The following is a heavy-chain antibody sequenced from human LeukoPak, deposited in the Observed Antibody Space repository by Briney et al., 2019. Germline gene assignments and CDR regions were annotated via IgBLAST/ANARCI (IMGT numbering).Heavy chain of an antibody. Sequence: SETLSLTCTVSGGSISSYYWSWIRQPPGKGLEWIGYIYYSGSTNYNPSLKSRVTISVDTSKNQFSLKLSSVTAADTAVYYCARSPAGGDYVFDYWGQGTLVTVSS. CDR1: GGSISSYY. J-gene: IGHJ4*02. V-gene: IGHV4-59*12. CDR3: ARSPAGGDYVFDY. D-gene: IGHD4-17*01. CDR2: IYYSGST.